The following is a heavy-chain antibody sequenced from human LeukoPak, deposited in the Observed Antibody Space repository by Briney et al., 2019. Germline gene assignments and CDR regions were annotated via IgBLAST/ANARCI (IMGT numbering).Heavy chain of an antibody. Sequence: SETLSLTCTVSGGSISSGSYYWSWIRQPAGKGLEWIGRIYTSGSTNYNPSLKSRVTISVDTSKNQFSLKLSSVTAADTAVYYCARDVSRADCSSTSCYGDAFDIWGQGTMVTVSS. D-gene: IGHD2-2*01. V-gene: IGHV4-61*02. CDR2: IYTSGST. J-gene: IGHJ3*02. CDR1: GGSISSGSYY. CDR3: ARDVSRADCSSTSCYGDAFDI.